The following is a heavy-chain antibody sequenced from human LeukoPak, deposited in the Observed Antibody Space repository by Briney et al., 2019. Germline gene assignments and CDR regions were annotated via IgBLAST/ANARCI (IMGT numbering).Heavy chain of an antibody. CDR1: GGSISTYY. J-gene: IGHJ4*02. D-gene: IGHD6-19*01. V-gene: IGHV4-4*07. CDR2: MYTSGNT. Sequence: PSETLSLTCTVSGGSISTYYWSWVRQPAGKGLEWIGRMYTSGNTNYNPSLKSLVTMSVDTSKKQFSLRLSSVTAADTAVYYCAREPVTGTSNFFDSWGQGTLVTVSS. CDR3: AREPVTGTSNFFDS.